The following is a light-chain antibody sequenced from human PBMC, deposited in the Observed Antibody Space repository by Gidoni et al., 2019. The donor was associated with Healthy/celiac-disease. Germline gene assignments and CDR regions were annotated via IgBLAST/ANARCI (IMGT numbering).Light chain of an antibody. CDR1: QSVSSY. CDR2: DAS. V-gene: IGKV3-11*01. J-gene: IGKJ2*01. CDR3: QPRSNWPRT. Sequence: EIVLTQSPATLSLSPGERATRSCRASQSVSSYLAWYQQKPGQAPRLLIYDASNRATGIPARFSGSGSGTDFTLTISSLEPEDFAVYYCQPRSNWPRTFGQGTKLEIK.